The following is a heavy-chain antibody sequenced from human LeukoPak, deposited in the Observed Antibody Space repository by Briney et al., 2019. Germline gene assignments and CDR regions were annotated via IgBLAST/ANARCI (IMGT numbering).Heavy chain of an antibody. Sequence: SETLSLTCTVSGGSIRSSYYYWSWIRQPPGKGLEWIGEINHSGSTNYNPSLKSRVTISVDTSKNQFSLKLSSVTAADTAVYYCARGPQDCSGTSCYSRGSWPRGGYYYYYGMDVWGQGTTVTVSS. V-gene: IGHV4-39*07. CDR2: INHSGST. CDR3: ARGPQDCSGTSCYSRGSWPRGGYYYYYGMDV. J-gene: IGHJ6*02. D-gene: IGHD2-2*01. CDR1: GGSIRSSYYY.